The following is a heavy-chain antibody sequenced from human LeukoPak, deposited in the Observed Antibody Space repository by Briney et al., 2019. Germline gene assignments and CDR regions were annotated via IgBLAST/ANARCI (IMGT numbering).Heavy chain of an antibody. J-gene: IGHJ4*02. CDR3: ARAIPNWNSVFDY. CDR2: ISYDGSNK. V-gene: IGHV3-30-3*01. D-gene: IGHD1-7*01. Sequence: PGGSLRLSCAASGFTFSSYAMHWVRQAPGKGLEWVAVISYDGSNKYYADSVKGRFTISRDNSKNTLYLQMNSLRAEDTAVYYCARAIPNWNSVFDYWGQGTLVTVSS. CDR1: GFTFSSYA.